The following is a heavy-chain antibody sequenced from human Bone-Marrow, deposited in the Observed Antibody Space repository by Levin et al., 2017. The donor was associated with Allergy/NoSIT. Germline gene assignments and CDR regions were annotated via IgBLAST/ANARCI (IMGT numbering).Heavy chain of an antibody. CDR2: ISRSSSTI. D-gene: IGHD2-2*01. J-gene: IGHJ4*02. CDR1: GFTFSRYS. V-gene: IGHV3-48*02. CDR3: ARPDCSGTSCYYFFDS. Sequence: SCAASGFTFSRYSMNWVRQAPGRGLEWVSYISRSSSTISYADSVQGRFTISRDNAKNSLYLQMNSLRDEDTAVYYCARPDCSGTSCYYFFDSWGQGTLVTVSS.